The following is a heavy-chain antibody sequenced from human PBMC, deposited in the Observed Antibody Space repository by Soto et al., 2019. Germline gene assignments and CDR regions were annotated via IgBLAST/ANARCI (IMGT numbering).Heavy chain of an antibody. CDR2: ISGRGGST. J-gene: IGHJ4*02. V-gene: IGHV3-23*01. Sequence: GGSLRLSCAASGFTFSNYAVTCVRQAPGKGLEWVSTISGRGGSTYYADSVKGRFTISRDNSKNTLYLQMNSLRAEDTAVYYCAKDQGSSWYEIDYWGQGTLVTVSS. CDR1: GFTFSNYA. CDR3: AKDQGSSWYEIDY. D-gene: IGHD6-13*01.